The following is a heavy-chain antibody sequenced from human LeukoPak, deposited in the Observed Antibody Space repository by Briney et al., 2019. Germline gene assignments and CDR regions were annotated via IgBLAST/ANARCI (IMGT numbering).Heavy chain of an antibody. CDR1: GYTFTSYY. CDR3: ARVDTAMVTSFDY. D-gene: IGHD5-18*01. J-gene: IGHJ4*02. CDR2: INPSGGST. Sequence: GASVKVSCMASGYTFTSYYMHWVRQAPGQGLEWMGIINPSGGSTSYAQKFQGRVTMTRDTSTSTVYMELSRLRPEDTAVYYCARVDTAMVTSFDYWGQGTLVTVSS. V-gene: IGHV1-46*01.